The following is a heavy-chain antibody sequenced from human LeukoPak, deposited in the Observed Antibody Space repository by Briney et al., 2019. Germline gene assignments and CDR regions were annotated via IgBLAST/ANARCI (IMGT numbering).Heavy chain of an antibody. CDR1: GGSISSSSYY. Sequence: SETLSLTCTVSGGSISSSSYYWGWIRQPPGRGLEWIGSIYYDGSTYYNPSLKSRVTISVDTSKNQFSLKLSSVTAADTAFYYCARRMNYYDSSRSGSWFDPWGQGTLVTVSS. J-gene: IGHJ5*02. CDR3: ARRMNYYDSSRSGSWFDP. D-gene: IGHD3-22*01. V-gene: IGHV4-39*01. CDR2: IYYDGST.